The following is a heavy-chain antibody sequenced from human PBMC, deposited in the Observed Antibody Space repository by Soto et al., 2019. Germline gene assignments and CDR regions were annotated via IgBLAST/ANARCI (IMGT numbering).Heavy chain of an antibody. D-gene: IGHD3-16*01. J-gene: IGHJ6*02. Sequence: QVQLVESGGGVVQPGTSLRLSCAASGFTFGNYGMHWVRQPPGKGLEWISSILYDGSDKYYADSVKGRFTISRDGSKNTLYLQMDSLRHEDTSVYYCAKWGEVSHNLGGNYYYGMDVWGQGTTVTVSS. V-gene: IGHV3-30*18. CDR2: ILYDGSDK. CDR1: GFTFGNYG. CDR3: AKWGEVSHNLGGNYYYGMDV.